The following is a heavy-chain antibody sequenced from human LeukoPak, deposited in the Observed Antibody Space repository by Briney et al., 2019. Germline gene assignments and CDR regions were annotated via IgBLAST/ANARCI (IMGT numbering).Heavy chain of an antibody. CDR3: ARQELGSSWAVFDS. J-gene: IGHJ3*01. CDR2: INHSGYT. Sequence: SETLSLTCAVHGGSFSGYLWSWIRQPPGKGLEYIGEINHSGYTTYNPSLKSRVTISVDTSKNQFPLNMVSVTAADTAVYYCARQELGSSWAVFDSWGQGTLVIVS. D-gene: IGHD6-6*01. V-gene: IGHV4-34*01. CDR1: GGSFSGYL.